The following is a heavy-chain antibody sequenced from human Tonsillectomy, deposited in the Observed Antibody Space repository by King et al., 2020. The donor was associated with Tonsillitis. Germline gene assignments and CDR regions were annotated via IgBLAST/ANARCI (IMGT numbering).Heavy chain of an antibody. CDR3: ARDRRIGWELLHFSDY. Sequence: VQLVQSGAEVKKPGASVTVSCKASGYSFTGYHIHWVRQAPGQGLEWMGWINSNSGGTNYAQKFQGRGTMTRDKSISTAYMELGSLRSDDTAVYYCARDRRIGWELLHFSDYWGQGTLVTVSS. CDR2: INSNSGGT. J-gene: IGHJ4*02. D-gene: IGHD1-26*01. CDR1: GYSFTGYH. V-gene: IGHV1-2*02.